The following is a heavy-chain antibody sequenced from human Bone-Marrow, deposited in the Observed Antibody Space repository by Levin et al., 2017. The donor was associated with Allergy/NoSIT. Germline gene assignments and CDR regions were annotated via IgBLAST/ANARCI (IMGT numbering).Heavy chain of an antibody. D-gene: IGHD1-1*01. CDR2: IYWDNDK. Sequence: SGPTLVKPTQALALTCTFSGFSLSTSGVGVGWIRQPPGQALECLGLIYWDNDKLYSPSLKSRLTVTKDTSNNQVVLTMTNMDPVDTATYYCAHRRGGYDWNDADFDYWGQGIPVTVSS. V-gene: IGHV2-5*02. J-gene: IGHJ4*02. CDR3: AHRRGGYDWNDADFDY. CDR1: GFSLSTSGVG.